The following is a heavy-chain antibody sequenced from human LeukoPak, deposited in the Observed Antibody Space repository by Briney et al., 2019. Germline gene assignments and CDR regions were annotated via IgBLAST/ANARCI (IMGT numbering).Heavy chain of an antibody. J-gene: IGHJ3*02. D-gene: IGHD2-2*01. CDR2: ISGSGGST. CDR1: GFTFSSYA. CDR3: AKDIVVVPAAIKSAFDI. V-gene: IGHV3-23*01. Sequence: GGSLRLSCAASGFTFSSYAMSWVRQAPGKGLEWVSAISGSGGSTYYADSVKGRFTISRDNSKNTLYLQMNSLRAEDTAVYYCAKDIVVVPAAIKSAFDIWGQGTMVTVSS.